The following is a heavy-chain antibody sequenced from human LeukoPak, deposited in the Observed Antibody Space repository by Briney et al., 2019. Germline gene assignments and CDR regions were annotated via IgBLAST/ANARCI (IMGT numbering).Heavy chain of an antibody. CDR3: ATIPNSYGDSVDFVY. Sequence: PGGSLRLSWSASGFTSSSYAMSSVRQAPGKGLEWVSGISGSGGSTYYADSVKGRFTISRDNSKNTLYLQMNSLRAEDTAVYYCATIPNSYGDSVDFVYWGQGTLVTVSS. CDR1: GFTSSSYA. J-gene: IGHJ4*02. CDR2: ISGSGGST. D-gene: IGHD4-17*01. V-gene: IGHV3-23*01.